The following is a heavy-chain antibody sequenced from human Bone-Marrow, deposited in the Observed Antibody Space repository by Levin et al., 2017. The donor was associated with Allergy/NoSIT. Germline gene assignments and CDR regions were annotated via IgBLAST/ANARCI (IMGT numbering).Heavy chain of an antibody. Sequence: PGGSLRLSCAASGFTFSGYGMHWVRQAPGKGLEWVAVISYDGSNKYYADSVKGRFTISRDNSKNTLYLQMNSLRAEDTAVYYCAFRIEYYYHSSGSYFGDYGMDVWGQGTTVTVSS. V-gene: IGHV3-30*03. D-gene: IGHD3-22*01. CDR3: AFRIEYYYHSSGSYFGDYGMDV. CDR2: ISYDGSNK. J-gene: IGHJ6*02. CDR1: GFTFSGYG.